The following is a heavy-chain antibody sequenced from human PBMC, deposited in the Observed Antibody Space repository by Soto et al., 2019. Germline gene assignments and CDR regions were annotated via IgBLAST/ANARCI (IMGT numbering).Heavy chain of an antibody. CDR3: ASQLGVTRNYETSYGMHV. D-gene: IGHD3-3*01. J-gene: IGHJ6*01. CDR1: GVTLSSYA. V-gene: IGHV1-69*12. CDR2: IIPIFGTA. Sequence: QVQLVQSGAEVKKPGSSVKVSCKASGVTLSSYAISWVRQAPGQGLEWMGGIIPIFGTADYAQKFKGRVTITADESTRNAYMELSRLRSEDTAVYYCASQLGVTRNYETSYGMHVWRQGSTVTVSS.